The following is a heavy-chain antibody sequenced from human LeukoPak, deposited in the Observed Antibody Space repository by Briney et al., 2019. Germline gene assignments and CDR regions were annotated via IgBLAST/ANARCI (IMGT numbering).Heavy chain of an antibody. D-gene: IGHD6-6*01. CDR1: GGSISSYY. CDR3: ARDPSGPQYSSPSFDY. CDR2: IYTSGST. V-gene: IGHV4-4*07. J-gene: IGHJ4*02. Sequence: SETLSLTCTVSGGSISSYYWSWIRQPAGKGLEWIGRIYTSGSTNYNPSLKSRVTMSVDTSKNQFSLKLSSVTAADTAVYYCARDPSGPQYSSPSFDYWGQGTLVTVSS.